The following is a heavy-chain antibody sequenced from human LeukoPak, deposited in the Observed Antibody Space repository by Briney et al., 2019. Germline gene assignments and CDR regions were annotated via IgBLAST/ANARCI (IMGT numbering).Heavy chain of an antibody. CDR1: GGSISSSSYY. Sequence: SETLSLTCTVSGGSISSSSYYWGWIRQPPGKGLEWVGSIYYSGSTYYNPSLKSRVTISVDTSKNHFSLKLSSVTAADTAVYYCARRQITVTTVENWFDPWGQGTLVTVSS. V-gene: IGHV4-39*02. CDR3: ARRQITVTTVENWFDP. D-gene: IGHD4-17*01. CDR2: IYYSGST. J-gene: IGHJ5*02.